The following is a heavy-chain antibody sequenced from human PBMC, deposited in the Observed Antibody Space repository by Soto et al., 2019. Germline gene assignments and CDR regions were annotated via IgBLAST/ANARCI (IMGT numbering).Heavy chain of an antibody. D-gene: IGHD6-19*01. CDR3: AKSSGWYGASSYDY. CDR1: GFTFSSYA. Sequence: PGGSLRLSCAASGFTFSSYAMSWVRQAPGKGLEWVSAISGSGGSTYYADSVKGRFTISRDNSKNTLYLQMNSLRAEDTAVYYCAKSSGWYGASSYDYWGQGTLVTVSS. J-gene: IGHJ4*02. CDR2: ISGSGGST. V-gene: IGHV3-23*01.